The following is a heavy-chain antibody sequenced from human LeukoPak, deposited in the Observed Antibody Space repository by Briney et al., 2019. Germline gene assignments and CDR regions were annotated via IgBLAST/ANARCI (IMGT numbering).Heavy chain of an antibody. Sequence: PSETLSLTCTVSGGSISSSSYYWGWIRQPPGKGLEWIGSIYYSGSTYYNPSLKSRVTISVDTSKNQFSLKLSSVTAADTAVYYCARGGGQWLAKWGQGIVVTVSS. D-gene: IGHD6-19*01. CDR2: IYYSGST. CDR3: ARGGGQWLAK. V-gene: IGHV4-39*07. J-gene: IGHJ4*02. CDR1: GGSISSSSYY.